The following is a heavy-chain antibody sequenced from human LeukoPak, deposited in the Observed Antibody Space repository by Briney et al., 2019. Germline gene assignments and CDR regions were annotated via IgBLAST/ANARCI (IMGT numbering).Heavy chain of an antibody. D-gene: IGHD3-16*01. Sequence: TGGSLRLSCAASGFTFSSYSMNWVRQAPGKGLEWASYISSSSSTIYYADSVKGRFTISRDNSKNTLYLQMNSLRAEDTAVYYCAKDTTDYAYRYYFDYWGQGTLVTVSS. V-gene: IGHV3-48*01. CDR2: ISSSSSTI. J-gene: IGHJ4*02. CDR3: AKDTTDYAYRYYFDY. CDR1: GFTFSSYS.